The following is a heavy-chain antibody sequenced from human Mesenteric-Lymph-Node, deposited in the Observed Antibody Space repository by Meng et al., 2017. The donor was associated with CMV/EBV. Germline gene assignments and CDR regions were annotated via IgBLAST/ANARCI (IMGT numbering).Heavy chain of an antibody. CDR2: IYTDGST. Sequence: GESLKISCAASGFTVSNNYMNWVRQAPGKGLEWVAHIYTDGSTYYADSVKGRFTISRDNSKNTLYLQMDSLRAEDTAVYYCARKYGSSTSRYYYYGMDVWGQGNTVTVSS. V-gene: IGHV3-66*02. CDR1: GFTVSNNY. J-gene: IGHJ6*02. D-gene: IGHD2-2*01. CDR3: ARKYGSSTSRYYYYGMDV.